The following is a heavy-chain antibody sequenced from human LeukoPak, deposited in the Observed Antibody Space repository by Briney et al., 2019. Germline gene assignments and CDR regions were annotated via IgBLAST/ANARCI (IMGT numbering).Heavy chain of an antibody. D-gene: IGHD3-16*01. Sequence: GGSLRLSCAASGFTFSSYAMHWVRQAPGKGQEWVAVISYDGSNKYYADSVKGRFTISRDNSKNTLYLQMNSLKAEDTAVYYCASEKVAWGGKAIDPWGQGTLVTVSS. J-gene: IGHJ5*02. CDR3: ASEKVAWGGKAIDP. CDR1: GFTFSSYA. CDR2: ISYDGSNK. V-gene: IGHV3-30*04.